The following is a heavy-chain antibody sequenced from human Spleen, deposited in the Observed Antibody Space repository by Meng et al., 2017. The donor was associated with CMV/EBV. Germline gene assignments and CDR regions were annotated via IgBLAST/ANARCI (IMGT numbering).Heavy chain of an antibody. CDR2: IYPGDSDT. CDR1: FTSYW. D-gene: IGHD3-16*02. CDR3: ARHPIYVWGSYRPYYFDY. V-gene: IGHV5-51*01. J-gene: IGHJ4*02. Sequence: FTSYWIGWVRQMPGKGLEWMGIIYPGDSDTRYSPSFQGQVTISADKSISTAYLQWSSLKASDTAMYYCARHPIYVWGSYRPYYFDYWGQGTLVTVSS.